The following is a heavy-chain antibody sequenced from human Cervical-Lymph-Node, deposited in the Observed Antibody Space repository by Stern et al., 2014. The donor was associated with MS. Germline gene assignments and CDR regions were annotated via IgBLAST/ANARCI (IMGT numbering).Heavy chain of an antibody. D-gene: IGHD5-24*01. V-gene: IGHV4-39*01. J-gene: IGHJ4*02. CDR3: ARHRGDGYNFDY. CDR2: IYYSGST. Sequence: QLQLQESGPGLVKPSETLSLTCTVSGGSISSSSYYWGWIRQPPGKGLEWIGSIYYSGSTYYNPSLKSRVTISVDTSKNQFSLKLRSVTAADTAVYYCARHRGDGYNFDYWGQGTLVTVSS. CDR1: GGSISSSSYY.